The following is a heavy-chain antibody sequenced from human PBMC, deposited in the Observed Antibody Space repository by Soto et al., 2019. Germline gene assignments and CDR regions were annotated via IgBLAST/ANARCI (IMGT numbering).Heavy chain of an antibody. Sequence: GGSLRLSCAASGFTFSSFAVNWVRQSPGKGLEWASGISGSGGNTYYADSVKGRFTISRDNSKNTLSLQMNSLRAEDTGVYYCAKGGDDCSGGTCYYFYYGMDVWGQGTTVTIAS. J-gene: IGHJ6*02. V-gene: IGHV3-23*01. D-gene: IGHD2-15*01. CDR1: GFTFSSFA. CDR2: ISGSGGNT. CDR3: AKGGDDCSGGTCYYFYYGMDV.